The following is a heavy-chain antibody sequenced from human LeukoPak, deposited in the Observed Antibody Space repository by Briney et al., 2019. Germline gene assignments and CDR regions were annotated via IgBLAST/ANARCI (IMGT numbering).Heavy chain of an antibody. CDR2: IHSGGTT. V-gene: IGHV3-53*01. Sequence: GGSLRLSCAASGFTVSNNYMSWVRQAPGKGLEWVSVIHSGGTTNYADSVQGRFTISRGNSKTTVYLHMNSLRAEDTAVYYCARDSDSGYGPFASWGQGTLVTVSS. J-gene: IGHJ4*02. CDR3: ARDSDSGYGPFAS. CDR1: GFTVSNNY. D-gene: IGHD5-12*01.